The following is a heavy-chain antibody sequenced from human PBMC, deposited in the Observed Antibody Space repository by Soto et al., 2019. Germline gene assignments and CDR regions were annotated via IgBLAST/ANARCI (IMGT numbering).Heavy chain of an antibody. V-gene: IGHV3-23*01. CDR3: AKNVWGITIFGGMDV. D-gene: IGHD3-9*01. CDR1: GVTFSSYA. CDR2: ISGSGVST. J-gene: IGHJ6*02. Sequence: VGSLRLSCAASGVTFSSYAMSWVRQAPGKGLEWVSTISGSGVSTYYANSVKGRFTISRDNSKNTLYLQMNSLRAEDTAVYYCAKNVWGITIFGGMDVWGQGTTVTVSS.